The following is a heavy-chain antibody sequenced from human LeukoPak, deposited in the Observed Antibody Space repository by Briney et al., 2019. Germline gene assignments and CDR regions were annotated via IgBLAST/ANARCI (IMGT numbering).Heavy chain of an antibody. J-gene: IGHJ4*02. CDR3: VRMRGPERRHCFDY. D-gene: IGHD1-1*01. CDR1: DFTFA. CDR2: INGRGDDS. Sequence: GGSLRLSCVVSDFTFAVSWVRQAPGKGLEWISTINGRGDDSFHADSVKGRFTISRDTSKNTLYLHMSSLRAADTAMHFCVRMRGPERRHCFDYWSQGALLIVSS. V-gene: IGHV3-23*01.